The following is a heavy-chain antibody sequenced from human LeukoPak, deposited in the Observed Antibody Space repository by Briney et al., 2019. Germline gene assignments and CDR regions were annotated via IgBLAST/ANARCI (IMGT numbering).Heavy chain of an antibody. CDR2: IYYSGST. CDR1: GGSISSYY. J-gene: IGHJ4*02. Sequence: SGTLSLTCTVSGGSISSYYWSWIRQPPGKGLVWIGYIYYSGSTNYNPSLKSRVTISVDTSKNQFSLKLSSVTAADTAVYYCARDGGDSSFDYWGQGTLVTVSS. CDR3: ARDGGDSSFDY. V-gene: IGHV4-59*01. D-gene: IGHD2-21*01.